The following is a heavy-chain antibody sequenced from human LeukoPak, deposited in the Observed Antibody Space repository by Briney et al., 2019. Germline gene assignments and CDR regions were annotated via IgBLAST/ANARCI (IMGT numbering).Heavy chain of an antibody. CDR2: IIPIFGTA. J-gene: IGHJ5*02. V-gene: IGHV1-69*01. Sequence: GSSVKVSCKASGGTFSSYAISWVRQAPGQGLEWMGGIIPIFGTANYAQKFQGRVTITADESTSTAYVELSSLRSEDTAVYYCARVFDYGDDYTSNWFDPWGQGTLVTVSS. CDR3: ARVFDYGDDYTSNWFDP. CDR1: GGTFSSYA. D-gene: IGHD4-17*01.